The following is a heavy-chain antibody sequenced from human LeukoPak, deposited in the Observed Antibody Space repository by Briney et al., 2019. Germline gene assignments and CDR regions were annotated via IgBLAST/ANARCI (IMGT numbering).Heavy chain of an antibody. J-gene: IGHJ3*02. CDR3: ARRHPYYYDSSGYYSGDAFDI. CDR2: IYPGDSDT. V-gene: IGHV5-51*01. Sequence: KAGGSLRLSCKGSGYSFSSYWITWVRQMPGKGLEWMGIIYPGDSDTRYSPSFQGQVTISADKSISTAYLQWSSLKASDTAMYYCARRHPYYYDSSGYYSGDAFDIWGQGTMVTVS. D-gene: IGHD3-22*01. CDR1: GYSFSSYW.